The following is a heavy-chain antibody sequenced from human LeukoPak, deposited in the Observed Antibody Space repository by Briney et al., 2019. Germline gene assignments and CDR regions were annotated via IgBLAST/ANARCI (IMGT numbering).Heavy chain of an antibody. CDR2: ISSSSTHI. V-gene: IGHV3-21*01. D-gene: IGHD6-6*01. CDR3: ARSEHSSSSFDY. CDR1: GFTLSSYS. J-gene: IGHJ4*02. Sequence: GGSLRLSCAASGFTLSSYSMNWVRQAPGKGLEWVSYISSSSTHIYYADSVKGRFTISRNNARNSLYLQMNSLRAEDTAIYYCARSEHSSSSFDYWGQGTLVTVSS.